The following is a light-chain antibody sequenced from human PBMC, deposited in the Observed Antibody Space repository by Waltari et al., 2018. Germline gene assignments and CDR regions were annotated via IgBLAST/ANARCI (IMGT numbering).Light chain of an antibody. Sequence: QAVVTQESSLTVSPGGTVTLTCASSTGPVTSNHYPYWFQQKPGQDPTTLIYDSTNRHSGTPARFAASLLGGKAALTLSGAQPEDEADYYGLLAYGGARVFGGGTKLTVL. CDR1: TGPVTSNHY. J-gene: IGLJ3*02. CDR2: DST. V-gene: IGLV7-46*01. CDR3: LLAYGGARV.